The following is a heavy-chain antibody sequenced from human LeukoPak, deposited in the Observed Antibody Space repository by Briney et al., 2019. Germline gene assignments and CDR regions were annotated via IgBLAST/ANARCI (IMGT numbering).Heavy chain of an antibody. V-gene: IGHV1-18*01. CDR2: ISAYNGNT. J-gene: IGHJ4*02. D-gene: IGHD2-2*01. CDR3: ARSRYCSSTSCSRDDY. CDR1: GYTFTSYG. Sequence: GASVKVSCKASGYTFTSYGISWVRQAPGQGREWMGWISAYNGNTNYAQKLQGRVTMTTDTSTSTAYMELRSLRSDDTAVYYCARSRYCSSTSCSRDDYWGQGTLVTVSS.